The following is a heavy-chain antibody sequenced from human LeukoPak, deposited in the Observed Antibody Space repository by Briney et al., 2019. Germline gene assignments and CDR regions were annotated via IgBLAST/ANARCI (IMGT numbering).Heavy chain of an antibody. Sequence: GGSLRLSCAASGFTFSSYWMHWVRQAPGKGLVWVSRVNTDDSSTIYADSVKGRFTISRDNVKNTLFLQMNSLRAEDTAAYYCARGIYWGAAGPYFDYWGQGTLVTVSS. CDR2: VNTDDSST. J-gene: IGHJ4*02. CDR1: GFTFSSYW. V-gene: IGHV3-74*01. D-gene: IGHD6-13*01. CDR3: ARGIYWGAAGPYFDY.